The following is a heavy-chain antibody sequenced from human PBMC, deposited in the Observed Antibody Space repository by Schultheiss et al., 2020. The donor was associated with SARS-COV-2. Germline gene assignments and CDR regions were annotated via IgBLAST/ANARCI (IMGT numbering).Heavy chain of an antibody. Sequence: VKVSCKASGYTFTSYGISWVRQAPGQGLEWMGWISAYNGNTNYAQKLQGRVTMTTDTSTSTAYMELRSLRSDDTAVYYCARDWGYCSSTSCYTEYYYYYMDVWGKGTTVTVSS. CDR3: ARDWGYCSSTSCYTEYYYYYMDV. CDR1: GYTFTSYG. V-gene: IGHV1-18*01. CDR2: ISAYNGNT. J-gene: IGHJ6*03. D-gene: IGHD2-2*02.